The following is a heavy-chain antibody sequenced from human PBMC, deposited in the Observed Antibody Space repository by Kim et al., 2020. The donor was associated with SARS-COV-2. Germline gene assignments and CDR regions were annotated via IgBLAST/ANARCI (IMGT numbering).Heavy chain of an antibody. CDR3: TKGRGDC. CDR1: GFTFSSYA. J-gene: IGHJ4*02. V-gene: IGHV3-23*01. Sequence: GGSLRLSCAASGFTFSSYAMSWVRQAPGKGLERVSIMSSSGTTYYADSVKGRFTISRDNSKNTLYLQMNSLRAEDTAVYYCTKGRGDCWGQGTPVTVSS. CDR2: MSSSGTT. D-gene: IGHD3-10*01.